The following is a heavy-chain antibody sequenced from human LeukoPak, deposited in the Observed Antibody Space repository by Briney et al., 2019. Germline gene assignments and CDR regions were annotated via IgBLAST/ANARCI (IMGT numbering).Heavy chain of an antibody. D-gene: IGHD3-10*02. V-gene: IGHV3-48*03. CDR3: AELGITMIGGV. CDR1: GFTFSSYE. CDR2: ISSSGSTI. Sequence: GGTLRLSCAASGFTFSSYEMNWVRQAPGKGLEWVSYISSSGSTIYYADSVKGRFTISRDNAKTSLYLQMNSLRAEDTAVYYCAELGITMIGGVWGKGTTVTISS. J-gene: IGHJ6*04.